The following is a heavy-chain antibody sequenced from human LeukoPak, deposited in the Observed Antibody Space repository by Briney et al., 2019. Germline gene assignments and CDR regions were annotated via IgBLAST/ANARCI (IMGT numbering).Heavy chain of an antibody. V-gene: IGHV4-39*07. CDR3: AREVDIYYYDSSGSKGWFDP. D-gene: IGHD3-22*01. CDR2: IYYSGST. Sequence: SETLSLTCSVSGSVSSSIHYWGWIRQPPGKGLEWIAHIYYSGSTYYNPSLKSRVTISLDTSRNQFSLKLTSVTAADTAVYYCAREVDIYYYDSSGSKGWFDPWGQGTLVTVSS. CDR1: GSVSSSIHY. J-gene: IGHJ5*02.